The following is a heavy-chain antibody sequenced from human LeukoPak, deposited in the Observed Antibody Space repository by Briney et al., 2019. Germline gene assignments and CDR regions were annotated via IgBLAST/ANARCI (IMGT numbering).Heavy chain of an antibody. CDR3: ARGGYGDYRQPYGMDV. D-gene: IGHD4-17*01. Sequence: GESLKISCQASGYTSSNYWIGWVRQMPGKGLEWMGIIYPGDSDTRYSPSFQGQVTISADKSISTAYLQWSSLKASDTAMYYCARGGYGDYRQPYGMDVWGQGTTVTVSS. J-gene: IGHJ6*02. V-gene: IGHV5-51*01. CDR2: IYPGDSDT. CDR1: GYTSSNYW.